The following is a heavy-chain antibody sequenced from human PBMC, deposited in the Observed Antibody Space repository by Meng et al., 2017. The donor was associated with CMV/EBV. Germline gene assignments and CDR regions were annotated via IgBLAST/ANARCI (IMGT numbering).Heavy chain of an antibody. D-gene: IGHD3-3*01. CDR2: IWYDGSNK. CDR1: GFTFSSYG. Sequence: GGSLRLSCAASGFTFSSYGMHWVRQAPGKGLEWVAVIWYDGSNKYYADSVKGRVTISRDNSKNTLYLQMNSLRAEDTAVYYCAKALKYDFWSGYRGAYGMDVWGQGTTVTVSS. CDR3: AKALKYDFWSGYRGAYGMDV. V-gene: IGHV3-33*06. J-gene: IGHJ6*02.